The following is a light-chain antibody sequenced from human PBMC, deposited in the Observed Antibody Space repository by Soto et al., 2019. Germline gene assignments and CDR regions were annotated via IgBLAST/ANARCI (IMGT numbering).Light chain of an antibody. CDR2: EVS. V-gene: IGLV2-14*01. Sequence: QSVLPQPASVSGSPGQTITISCTGTSSDVGAYNYVSWYQQHPGKAPKLMIYEVSNRPSGVSDRFSGSKSGNTASLTISGLQAADEADYYCSSKRTTASLVFGTGTKVTVL. CDR3: SSKRTTASLV. J-gene: IGLJ1*01. CDR1: SSDVGAYNY.